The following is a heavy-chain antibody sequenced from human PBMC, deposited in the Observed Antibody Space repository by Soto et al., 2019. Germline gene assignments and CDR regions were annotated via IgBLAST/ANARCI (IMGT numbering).Heavy chain of an antibody. J-gene: IGHJ5*02. D-gene: IGHD2-8*01. CDR3: ARDFVVLMVYALNWFDH. V-gene: IGHV1-18*01. Sequence: ASVKVSCKASGYTFTSYGISWVRQAPGQGLEWMGWISAYNGNTNYAQKLQGRVTMTTDTSTSTAYMELRSLRSDDTAVYYCARDFVVLMVYALNWFDHWRQGTLLTVSS. CDR1: GYTFTSYG. CDR2: ISAYNGNT.